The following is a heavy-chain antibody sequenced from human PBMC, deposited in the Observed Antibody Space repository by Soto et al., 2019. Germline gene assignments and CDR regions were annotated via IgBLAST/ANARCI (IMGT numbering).Heavy chain of an antibody. D-gene: IGHD3-22*01. Sequence: QVQLQESGPGLVKPSQTLSLTCTVSGGSISSGGYYWSWIRQHPGKGLEWIGYIYYSGSTYYNPSLKSRVTISVDTSKNPFSLKLSSVTAADTAVYYCARGYDSSGYYAFDIWGQGTMVTVSS. V-gene: IGHV4-31*03. CDR3: ARGYDSSGYYAFDI. CDR1: GGSISSGGYY. CDR2: IYYSGST. J-gene: IGHJ3*02.